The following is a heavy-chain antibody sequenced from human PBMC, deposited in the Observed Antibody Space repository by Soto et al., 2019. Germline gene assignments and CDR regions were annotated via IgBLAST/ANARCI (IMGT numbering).Heavy chain of an antibody. CDR2: IYYSGST. CDR1: GGSVSSGSYY. V-gene: IGHV4-61*01. J-gene: IGHJ4*02. Sequence: SETLSLTCTVSGGSVSSGSYYWSWIRQPPGNGLEWIGYIYYSGSTNYNPSLKSRVTTSVDTSKNQFSLKLSSVTAADTAVYYCARVGWRLPYFDYWGQGTLVTVSS. D-gene: IGHD2-15*01. CDR3: ARVGWRLPYFDY.